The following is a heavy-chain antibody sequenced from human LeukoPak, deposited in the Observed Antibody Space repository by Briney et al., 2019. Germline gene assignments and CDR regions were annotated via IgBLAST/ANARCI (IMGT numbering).Heavy chain of an antibody. CDR3: AKAFAFVGANFFDY. J-gene: IGHJ4*02. CDR1: GFTFSIYA. V-gene: IGHV3-23*01. CDR2: IGDTT. D-gene: IGHD1-26*01. Sequence: GGSLRLSCAASGFTFSIYAMSWVRQAPGKGLEWVSAIGDTTYYADSVEGRFTISSDNSKNTLYLQMNSLRAEDAAIYYCAKAFAFVGANFFDYWGQGTLVTVSS.